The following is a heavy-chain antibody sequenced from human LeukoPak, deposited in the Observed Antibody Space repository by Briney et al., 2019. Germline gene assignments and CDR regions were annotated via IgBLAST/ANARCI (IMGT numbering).Heavy chain of an antibody. CDR1: GGTFSSYA. CDR2: IIPIFGTA. V-gene: IGHV1-69*05. Sequence: SVKVSCKASGGTFSSYAISWVRQAPGQGLEWMGRIIPIFGTANYAQKFQGRVTITTGESTSTAYMELSSLRSEDTAVYYCARSRFYGQGDSSGYLGYWGQGTLVTVSS. CDR3: ARSRFYGQGDSSGYLGY. D-gene: IGHD3-22*01. J-gene: IGHJ4*02.